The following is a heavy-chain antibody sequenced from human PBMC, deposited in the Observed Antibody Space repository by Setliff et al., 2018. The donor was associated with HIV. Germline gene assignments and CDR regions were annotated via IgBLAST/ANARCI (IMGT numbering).Heavy chain of an antibody. D-gene: IGHD2-2*01. CDR2: VSYSGST. CDR1: GGSIGGYQ. CDR3: ARARGRAQLSYYFDY. J-gene: IGHJ4*02. Sequence: SETLSLTCTVSGGSIGGYQWSWVRQPPGRGLEWIGYVSYSGSTSYNPTLNSRVTMSVDTSRDQFSLKLSSVTAADTAVYYCARARGRAQLSYYFDYWGQGRLVTVSS. V-gene: IGHV4-59*01.